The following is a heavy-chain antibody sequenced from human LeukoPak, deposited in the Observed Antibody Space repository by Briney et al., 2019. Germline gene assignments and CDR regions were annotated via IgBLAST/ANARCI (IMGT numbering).Heavy chain of an antibody. D-gene: IGHD6-6*01. Sequence: GGSLRLSCAASGFTFSSYSMNWVRQAPGNGLEWVSSISSSNSYIYYADSVKGRFTISRDNAKNSLYLQMNSLRAEDTAVHYCARLGDEYSSSVGLYYYYYMDVWGKGTTVTVSS. CDR2: ISSSNSYI. CDR1: GFTFSSYS. CDR3: ARLGDEYSSSVGLYYYYYMDV. J-gene: IGHJ6*03. V-gene: IGHV3-21*01.